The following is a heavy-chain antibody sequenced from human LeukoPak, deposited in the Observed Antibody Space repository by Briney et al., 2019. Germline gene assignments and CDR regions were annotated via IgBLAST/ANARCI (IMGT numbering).Heavy chain of an antibody. J-gene: IGHJ4*02. CDR3: AKDLGADYGDYTFDY. CDR1: GFTFSSYG. V-gene: IGHV3-33*06. CDR2: IWYDGSNK. Sequence: GGSLRPSCAASGFTFSSYGMHWVRQAPGKGLEWVAVIWYDGSNKYYADSVKGRFTISRDNSKNTLYLQMNSLRAEDTAVYYCAKDLGADYGDYTFDYWGQGTLVTVSS. D-gene: IGHD4-17*01.